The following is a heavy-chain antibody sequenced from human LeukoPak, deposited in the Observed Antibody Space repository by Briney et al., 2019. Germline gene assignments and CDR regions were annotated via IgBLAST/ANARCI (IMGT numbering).Heavy chain of an antibody. Sequence: GGSLRLSCAASGFTLSSYAMSWVRQAPGKGGEGVSAISGRGGSTYYADSVKGRFTISRDNSKNTLYLQMNSLRAEDTAVYYCAKRKSGYCSSTSCYLRDYFDYWGQGTLVTVSS. CDR3: AKRKSGYCSSTSCYLRDYFDY. J-gene: IGHJ4*02. CDR2: ISGRGGST. V-gene: IGHV3-23*01. CDR1: GFTLSSYA. D-gene: IGHD2-2*03.